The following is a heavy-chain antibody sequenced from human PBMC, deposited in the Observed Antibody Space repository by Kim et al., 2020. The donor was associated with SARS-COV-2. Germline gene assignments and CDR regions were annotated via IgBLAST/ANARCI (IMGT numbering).Heavy chain of an antibody. J-gene: IGHJ5*02. D-gene: IGHD4-17*01. Sequence: TYHPSIKRRVTMAVDTSKNQFSLKLSSVTAADTAVYYCARGGGDFNWFDPWGQGTLVTVSS. V-gene: IGHV4-4*07. CDR3: ARGGGDFNWFDP.